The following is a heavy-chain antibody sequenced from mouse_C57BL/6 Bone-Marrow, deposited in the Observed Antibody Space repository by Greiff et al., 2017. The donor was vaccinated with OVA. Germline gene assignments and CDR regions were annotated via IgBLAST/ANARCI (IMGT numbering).Heavy chain of an antibody. Sequence: EVNVVESGGDLVKPGGSLKLSCAASRFTFSSYGMSWVRQTPDKRLEWVATISRGGSYTYYPDSVKGRFTISIDNAKNTLYLQMSSLKSEDTAMYYCARRVAWFAYWGQGTLVTVSA. CDR3: ARRVAWFAY. J-gene: IGHJ3*01. CDR1: RFTFSSYG. CDR2: ISRGGSYT. V-gene: IGHV5-6*02.